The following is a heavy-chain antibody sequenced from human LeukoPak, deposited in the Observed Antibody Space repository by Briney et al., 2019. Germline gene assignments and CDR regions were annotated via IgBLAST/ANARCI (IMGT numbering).Heavy chain of an antibody. CDR3: ARGTPTIWLTSGYMAV. D-gene: IGHD5-18*01. CDR1: GFTFSSYW. V-gene: IGHV3-74*01. Sequence: GGSLRLSCAASGFTFSSYWMHWVRQAPGKGLVWVSRINSDGSSTSYADSVKGRFTISRDNAKNTLYLQMNSLRAEDAAVYYCARGTPTIWLTSGYMAVWGKGTTVTVSS. CDR2: INSDGSST. J-gene: IGHJ6*03.